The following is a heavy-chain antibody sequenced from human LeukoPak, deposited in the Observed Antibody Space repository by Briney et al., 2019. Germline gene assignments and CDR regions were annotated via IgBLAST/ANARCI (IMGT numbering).Heavy chain of an antibody. V-gene: IGHV3-48*03. CDR2: ISSSGSTI. J-gene: IGHJ6*02. CDR1: GFTFSSYE. CDR3: ASSPKRGYSYYYYGMDV. D-gene: IGHD5-18*01. Sequence: GGSLRLSCAASGFTFSSYEMNWVRQAPGKGLEWVSYISSSGSTIYYADSVKGRFTISRDNAKNSLYLQMNSLRAEDTAVYYCASSPKRGYSYYYYGMDVWGQGTTVTVSS.